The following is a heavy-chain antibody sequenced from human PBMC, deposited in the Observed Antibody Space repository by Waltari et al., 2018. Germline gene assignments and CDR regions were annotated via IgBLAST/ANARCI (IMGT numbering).Heavy chain of an antibody. V-gene: IGHV3-74*01. CDR1: GFIFSNYW. CDR3: AAYRGSWY. D-gene: IGHD6-13*01. J-gene: IGHJ4*02. Sequence: EVQLVESGGGLVQPGGSLRLSCAASGFIFSNYWMHWLRQAPGKGPVWVSQIKTDGSTTGYTDSVEGRFTISRDNARNMLYLQMDSLRAEDTALYYCAAYRGSWYWGQGTLVTVSS. CDR2: IKTDGSTT.